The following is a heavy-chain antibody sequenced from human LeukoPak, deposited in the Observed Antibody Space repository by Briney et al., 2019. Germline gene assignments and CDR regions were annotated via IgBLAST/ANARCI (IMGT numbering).Heavy chain of an antibody. CDR1: GGSISSYY. CDR3: ARDYGDGELDY. V-gene: IGHV4-59*12. D-gene: IGHD4-17*01. J-gene: IGHJ4*02. CDR2: IYYSGST. Sequence: SETLSLTCTVSGGSISSYYWSWIRQPPGKGLEWIGYIYYSGSTNYNPSLKSRVTISVDTSKNQFSLKLSSVTAADTAVYYCARDYGDGELDYWGQGTLVTVSS.